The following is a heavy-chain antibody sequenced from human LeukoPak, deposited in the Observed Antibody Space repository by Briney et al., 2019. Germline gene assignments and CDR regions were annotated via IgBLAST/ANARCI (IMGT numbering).Heavy chain of an antibody. Sequence: SETLSLTCTVSGGSISIYYWSWIRQPAGKGLEWIGRIYTSGSTNYNPSLKSRVTMSVDTSKNQFSLKLSSVTAADTAVYYCAGGSNYYDSSGYYDYWGQGTLVTVSS. CDR3: AGGSNYYDSSGYYDY. CDR1: GGSISIYY. CDR2: IYTSGST. J-gene: IGHJ4*02. V-gene: IGHV4-4*07. D-gene: IGHD3-22*01.